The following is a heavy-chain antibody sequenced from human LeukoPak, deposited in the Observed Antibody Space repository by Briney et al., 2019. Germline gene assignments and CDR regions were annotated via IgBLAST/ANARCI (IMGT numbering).Heavy chain of an antibody. J-gene: IGHJ4*02. Sequence: GGSLRLTCVASGFTVTNAWMSWVRQAPGKGLEWVSSISSSNNYIYYADSVKGRFTISRDNAKNSLYLQMNSLGAEDTAVYYCARRSPNYYFDYWGQGTPVTVSS. CDR2: ISSSNNYI. V-gene: IGHV3-21*01. CDR3: ARRSPNYYFDY. CDR1: GFTVTNAW.